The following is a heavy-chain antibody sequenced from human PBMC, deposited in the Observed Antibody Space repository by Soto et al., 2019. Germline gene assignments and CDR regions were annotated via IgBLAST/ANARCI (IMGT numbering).Heavy chain of an antibody. Sequence: GGSLRLSCAASGFTFSSSGMHWVRQAPGKGLEWVAVISYDGNYKFYDHSVKGRFTISRDNSDNTLSLQMSSLMLEDTAVYYCTKGFVDFGDYENFYYYGMDVWGQGTTVTVSS. CDR2: ISYDGNYK. V-gene: IGHV3-30*18. J-gene: IGHJ6*02. CDR1: GFTFSSSG. D-gene: IGHD4-17*01. CDR3: TKGFVDFGDYENFYYYGMDV.